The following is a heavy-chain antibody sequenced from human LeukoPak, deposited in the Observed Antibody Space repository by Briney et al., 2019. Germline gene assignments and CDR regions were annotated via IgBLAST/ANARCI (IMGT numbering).Heavy chain of an antibody. CDR3: ARDNRVCSGGSCYSRYYYGMDV. CDR2: INHSGST. Sequence: PSETLSLTCAVYGGSFSGYYWSWIRQPPGKGLEWIGEINHSGSTNYNPSLKSRVTISVDTSKNQFSLKLSSVTAADTAVYYCARDNRVCSGGSCYSRYYYGMDVWGQGTTVTVSS. D-gene: IGHD2-15*01. V-gene: IGHV4-34*01. CDR1: GGSFSGYY. J-gene: IGHJ6*02.